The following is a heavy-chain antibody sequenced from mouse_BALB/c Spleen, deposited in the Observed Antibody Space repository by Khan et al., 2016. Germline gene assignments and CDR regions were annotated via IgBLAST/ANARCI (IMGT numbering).Heavy chain of an antibody. D-gene: IGHD2-10*02. Sequence: MQLQQSGAELVRSGASVRLSCTASGFNIKDYYIHWVKQRPEQGLEWIGWLDPETGATAYAPKFQGKATMTADTSSNTAYLQLSRLTSEAPAVSECKASEYGNDSYCDYWGQGTTRT. CDR1: GFNIKDYY. V-gene: IGHV14-4*02. CDR3: KASEYGNDSYCDY. CDR2: LDPETGAT. J-gene: IGHJ2*01.